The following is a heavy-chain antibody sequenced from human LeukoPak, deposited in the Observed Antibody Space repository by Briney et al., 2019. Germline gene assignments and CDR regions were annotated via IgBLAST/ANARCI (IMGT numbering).Heavy chain of an antibody. CDR2: IKSKSDGGTT. J-gene: IGHJ4*02. V-gene: IGHV3-15*01. CDR3: TTDSAGRLGRGSPPYCFDY. CDR1: GFSFSNAW. Sequence: PGGSLRLSCAASGFSFSNAWMYWVRQAPGKGLECVGRIKSKSDGGTTDSAAPVKGRFIISRDDSKNTLFLQMNSLKTEDTAVYYCTTDSAGRLGRGSPPYCFDYWGQGSLVTVSS. D-gene: IGHD5-12*01.